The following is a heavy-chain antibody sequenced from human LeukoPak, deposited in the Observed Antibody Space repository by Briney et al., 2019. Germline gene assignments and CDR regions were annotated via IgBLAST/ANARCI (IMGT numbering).Heavy chain of an antibody. CDR3: AREIPGGAVTLDY. Sequence: GGSLRLSCAASGFTFSSYWMSWVRQAPGKGLEWVANIKMDGSEKYYVDSVKGRFTISRDNAKNSLYLQMNSLRAEDSAVYYCAREIPGGAVTLDYWGQGTLVTVSS. D-gene: IGHD1-26*01. V-gene: IGHV3-7*01. J-gene: IGHJ4*02. CDR1: GFTFSSYW. CDR2: IKMDGSEK.